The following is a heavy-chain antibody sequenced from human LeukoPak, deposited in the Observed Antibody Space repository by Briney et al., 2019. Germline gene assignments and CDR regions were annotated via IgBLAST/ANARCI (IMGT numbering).Heavy chain of an antibody. D-gene: IGHD4-11*01. CDR1: GGSISSDS. CDR3: ARDRNTVLDY. CDR2: IYYNGNT. J-gene: IGHJ4*02. Sequence: PSEILSLTCTVSGGSISSDSWSWIRQPPGKGLEWIGYIYYNGNTNYNPSLKSRVTISVDTSKNQVSLKLSSVTAADTAVYYCARDRNTVLDYWGQGTLVTVSS. V-gene: IGHV4-59*01.